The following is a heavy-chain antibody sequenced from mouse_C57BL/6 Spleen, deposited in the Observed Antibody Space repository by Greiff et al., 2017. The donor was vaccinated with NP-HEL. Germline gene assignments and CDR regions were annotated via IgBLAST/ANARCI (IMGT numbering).Heavy chain of an antibody. Sequence: VQLQQSGAELVKPGASVKISCKASGYAFSSYWMNWVKQRPGKGLEWIGQIYPGDGDTNYNGKFKGKATLTADKSSSTAYLQRSSLTSEDSAFYVCARTETAQATFYFDGWGQGTTVTVSS. CDR2: IYPGDGDT. D-gene: IGHD3-2*02. J-gene: IGHJ2*01. CDR3: ARTETAQATFYFDG. V-gene: IGHV1-80*01. CDR1: GYAFSSYW.